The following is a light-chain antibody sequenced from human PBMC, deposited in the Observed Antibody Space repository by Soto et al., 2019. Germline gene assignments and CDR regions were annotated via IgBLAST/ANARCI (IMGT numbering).Light chain of an antibody. CDR2: AAS. CDR1: QSISSY. CDR3: QQSYSTFRT. V-gene: IGKV1-39*01. Sequence: DIQMTQSPSSLSASVGDRVTITCRASQSISSYLNWYQQKPGKAPKLLIYAASSLQSGVPSRFSGSGSGTDFTLTISSLQPEDFATYYCQQSYSTFRTFGQGTKVELK. J-gene: IGKJ1*01.